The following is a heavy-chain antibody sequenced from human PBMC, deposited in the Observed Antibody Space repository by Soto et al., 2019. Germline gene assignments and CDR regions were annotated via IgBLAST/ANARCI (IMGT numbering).Heavy chain of an antibody. J-gene: IGHJ5*02. CDR3: AIRYCSGGSCYHTNWFDP. D-gene: IGHD2-15*01. CDR1: GFTLTELS. Sequence: ASLKVSCKVSGFTLTELSMHWVRQAPGKGLEWMGGFDPEDGETIYAQKFQGRVTMTEDTSTDTAYMELSSLRSEDTAVYYCAIRYCSGGSCYHTNWFDPWGQGTLVTVSS. V-gene: IGHV1-24*01. CDR2: FDPEDGET.